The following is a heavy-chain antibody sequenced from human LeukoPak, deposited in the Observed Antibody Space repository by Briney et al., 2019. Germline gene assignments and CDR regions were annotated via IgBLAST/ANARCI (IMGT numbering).Heavy chain of an antibody. CDR1: GGSFSGYY. Sequence: SETLSPTCAVSGGSFSGYYWSWIRQPPGKGLEWIGEINHSGSTNYNPSLKSRVTISVDTSKNQFSLKLSSVTAADTAVYYCARGGYSGYLTYWGQGTLVTVSS. CDR2: INHSGST. CDR3: ARGGYSGYLTY. J-gene: IGHJ4*02. V-gene: IGHV4-34*01. D-gene: IGHD5-12*01.